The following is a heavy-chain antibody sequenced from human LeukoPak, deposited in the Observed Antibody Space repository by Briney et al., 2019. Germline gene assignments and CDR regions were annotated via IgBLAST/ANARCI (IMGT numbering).Heavy chain of an antibody. D-gene: IGHD3-10*01. V-gene: IGHV1-24*01. CDR3: ATGSVVARWTLDAFDI. CDR2: FDPEDGET. CDR1: GYTLTELS. Sequence: ASVKVSCKASGYTLTELSMHWVRQAPGKGLEWMGGFDPEDGETIYAQKFQGRVTMTEDTSTDTAYMELSSLRSEDTAVYYCATGSVVARWTLDAFDIWGQGTMVTVSS. J-gene: IGHJ3*02.